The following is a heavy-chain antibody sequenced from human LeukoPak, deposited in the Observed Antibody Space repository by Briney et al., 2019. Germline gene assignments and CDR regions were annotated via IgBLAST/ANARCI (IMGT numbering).Heavy chain of an antibody. CDR2: INIDGSRT. D-gene: IGHD1-26*01. Sequence: GGSLRLSCAASGFIFTTYWMHWVRQAPGKGRVWVARINIDGSRTYYADSVKGRFTISRDNAKNTLYLQMNSLRAEDTAVYYCTRDLVGATSDFWGQGTLVTVSS. V-gene: IGHV3-74*01. CDR1: GFIFTTYW. J-gene: IGHJ4*02. CDR3: TRDLVGATSDF.